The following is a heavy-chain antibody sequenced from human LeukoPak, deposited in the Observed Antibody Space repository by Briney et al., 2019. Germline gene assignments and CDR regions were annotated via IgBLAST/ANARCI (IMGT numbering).Heavy chain of an antibody. J-gene: IGHJ4*02. CDR3: ASQLGYCSGGSCYSDY. V-gene: IGHV4-39*01. CDR1: GGSISSSSYY. Sequence: PSETPSLTCTVSGGSISSSSYYWGWIRQPPGKGLEWIGSIYYSGSTYYNPSLKSRVTISVDTSKNQFSLKLSSVTAADTAVYYCASQLGYCSGGSCYSDYWGQGTLVTVSS. D-gene: IGHD2-15*01. CDR2: IYYSGST.